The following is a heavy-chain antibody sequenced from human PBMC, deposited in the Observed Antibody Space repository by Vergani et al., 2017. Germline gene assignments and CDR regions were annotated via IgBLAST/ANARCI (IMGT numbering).Heavy chain of an antibody. Sequence: QVQVVESGGGEVQPGRSLRLSCSAAGFPFSDYGVHWVRQAPGKGLEWVSVISYDGNKKNYADSVKGRITMSRDNSKNTLYLEMNDLRAEDTAVYYWARYFLTRVTTLDYYYMGVWGKGTTVTVSS. V-gene: IGHV3-30*03. CDR3: ARYFLTRVTTLDYYYMGV. CDR1: GFPFSDYG. CDR2: ISYDGNKK. D-gene: IGHD1-1*01. J-gene: IGHJ6*03.